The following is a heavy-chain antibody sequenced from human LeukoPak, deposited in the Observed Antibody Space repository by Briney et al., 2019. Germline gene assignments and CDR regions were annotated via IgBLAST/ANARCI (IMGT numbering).Heavy chain of an antibody. D-gene: IGHD6-6*01. CDR3: AKDFRRRYYYYYMDV. V-gene: IGHV3-43D*03. Sequence: WGSLRLSCAASGLTFDDYAMHWVRQAPGKGLEWVSLISWDGGSTYYADPVKGRFTISRDNRKNSLYLQRNSLRAEDTALYYCAKDFRRRYYYYYMDVWGKGTTVTVSS. CDR1: GLTFDDYA. CDR2: ISWDGGST. J-gene: IGHJ6*03.